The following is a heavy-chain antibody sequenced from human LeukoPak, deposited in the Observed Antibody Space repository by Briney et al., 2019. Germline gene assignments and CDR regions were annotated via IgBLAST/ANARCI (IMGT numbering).Heavy chain of an antibody. J-gene: IGHJ4*02. D-gene: IGHD3-3*01. CDR2: VYYTGAT. V-gene: IGHV4-61*08. CDR3: ARARYDYDFWSGYTN. CDR1: GVSVSNNDYY. Sequence: SETLSLTCTVSGVSVSNNDYYWSWIRQPPGKGLEWIGYVYYTGATNYGPSLKSRVTISIDRSKNQFSLKLSSVTAADTAVYYCARARYDYDFWSGYTNWGQGTLVTVSS.